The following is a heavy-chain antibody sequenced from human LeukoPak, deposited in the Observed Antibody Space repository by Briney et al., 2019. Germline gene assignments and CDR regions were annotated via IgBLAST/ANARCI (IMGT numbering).Heavy chain of an antibody. J-gene: IGHJ4*02. V-gene: IGHV4-59*08. CDR2: IYYSGST. CDR3: ARVHYYDSSGYSYFDY. Sequence: SEALSLTCTVSGGSISSYYWSWIRQPPGKGLEWIGYIYYSGSTNYNPSLKSRVTISVDTSKNQLSLKLSSVTAADTAVYYCARVHYYDSSGYSYFDYWGQGTLVTVSS. CDR1: GGSISSYY. D-gene: IGHD3-22*01.